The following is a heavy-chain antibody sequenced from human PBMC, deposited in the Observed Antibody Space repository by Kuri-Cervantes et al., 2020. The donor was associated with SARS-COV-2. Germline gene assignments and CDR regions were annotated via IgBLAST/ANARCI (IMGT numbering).Heavy chain of an antibody. Sequence: GGSLRLSCAASGFTFSSYGMHWVRQAPGKGLEWVSYISSSSSTIYYADSVKGRFTISRDNAKNSLYLQMNSLRAADTAVYYCHISMVQGVITRDYWGQGTLVTVSS. V-gene: IGHV3-48*01. D-gene: IGHD3-10*01. J-gene: IGHJ4*02. CDR2: ISSSSSTI. CDR1: GFTFSSYG. CDR3: HISMVQGVITRDY.